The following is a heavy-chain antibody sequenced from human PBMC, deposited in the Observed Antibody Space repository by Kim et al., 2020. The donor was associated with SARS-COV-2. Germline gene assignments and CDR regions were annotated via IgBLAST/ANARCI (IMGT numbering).Heavy chain of an antibody. D-gene: IGHD3-10*01. J-gene: IGHJ4*02. CDR2: T. V-gene: IGHV4-4*02. Sequence: TIYNQSLYNRVAISVDKSKNQFSLKLSSVTAADRAVYYCATRDMVRATDYWGQGTLVTVSS. CDR3: ATRDMVRATDY.